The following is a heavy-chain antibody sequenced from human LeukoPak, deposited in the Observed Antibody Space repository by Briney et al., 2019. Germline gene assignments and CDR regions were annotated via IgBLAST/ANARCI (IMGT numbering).Heavy chain of an antibody. CDR2: IYYSGST. Sequence: PSETLSLTCTVSGGSISSSSYYWGWIRQPPGKGLEWIGSIYYSGSTYYNPSLKSRVTISVDTSKNQFSLKLSSVTAADTAMYYCARCITMVRGVIRPPDYWGQGTLVTVSS. CDR1: GGSISSSSYY. CDR3: ARCITMVRGVIRPPDY. V-gene: IGHV4-39*01. J-gene: IGHJ4*02. D-gene: IGHD3-10*01.